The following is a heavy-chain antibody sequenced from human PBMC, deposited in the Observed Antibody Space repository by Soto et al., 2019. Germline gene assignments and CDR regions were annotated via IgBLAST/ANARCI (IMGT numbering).Heavy chain of an antibody. J-gene: IGHJ4*02. CDR2: IYYSGST. CDR3: ARDYVWGSYRYIDY. V-gene: IGHV4-61*01. CDR1: GGSVSSGSYY. Sequence: QVQLQESGPGLVKPSETLSLTCTVSGGSVSSGSYYWSWIRQPPGKGLEWIGYIYYSGSTNYNPSLKSRVTISVDTSKNQFSLKLSSVTAADTAVYYCARDYVWGSYRYIDYWGQGTLVTVSS. D-gene: IGHD3-16*02.